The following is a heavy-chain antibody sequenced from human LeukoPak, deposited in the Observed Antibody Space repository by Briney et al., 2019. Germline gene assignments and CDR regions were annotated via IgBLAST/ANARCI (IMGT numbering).Heavy chain of an antibody. CDR1: GSSISNGYY. V-gene: IGHV4-38-2*01. CDR2: VFQLQTVRT. D-gene: IGHD2-15*01. Sequence: SETLSLTCGVSGSSISNGYYWAWFRQLPGKGLEWIATVFQLQTVRTFYNPSLESRVAMSLDTSHNHFSLNLTSVTASDTSLYFCARVLPTPKLLASWGQGTLVTVSS. J-gene: IGHJ4*02. CDR3: ARVLPTPKLLAS.